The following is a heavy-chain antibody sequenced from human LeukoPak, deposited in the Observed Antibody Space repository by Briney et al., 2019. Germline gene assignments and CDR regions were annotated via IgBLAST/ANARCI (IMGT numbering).Heavy chain of an antibody. Sequence: PSETLSLTCTVSGGSISSYYWSWIRQPPGKGLEWIGYIYYSGSTNYNPSLKSRVTISVDTSKNQFSLKLSSVTAADTAVYYCARDRTSSWGYNWFDPWGQGTLVTVSS. CDR1: GGSISSYY. D-gene: IGHD6-6*01. CDR2: IYYSGST. V-gene: IGHV4-59*01. CDR3: ARDRTSSWGYNWFDP. J-gene: IGHJ5*02.